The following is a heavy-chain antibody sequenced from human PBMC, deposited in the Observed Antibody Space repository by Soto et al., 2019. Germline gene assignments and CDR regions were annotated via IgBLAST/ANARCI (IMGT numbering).Heavy chain of an antibody. CDR1: GASISGFY. CDR2: IYATGTT. D-gene: IGHD1-1*01. CDR3: GGEGTKTFRDWCDP. Sequence: SGTLSLTCTVSGASISGFYWSWIRKSAGKGLEWIGRIYATGTTDYKPSLESRVMMSVDTSEKQFSLKLRPVTAAATAVYYCGGEGTKTFRDWCDPWGQGIWVTVPS. V-gene: IGHV4-4*07. J-gene: IGHJ5*02.